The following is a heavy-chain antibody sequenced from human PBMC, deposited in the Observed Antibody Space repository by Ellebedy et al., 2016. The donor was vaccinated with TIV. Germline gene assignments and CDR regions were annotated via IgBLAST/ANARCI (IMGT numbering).Heavy chain of an antibody. D-gene: IGHD3/OR15-3a*01. CDR3: ARRSTDFAFDS. CDR1: GFTFSNYD. Sequence: GESLKISCAASGFTFSNYDMSWVRQAPGKGLEWVSIIIANGGTTYYADSVKGRFTISRDNSKNTLFLQMSSLRAEDTAVYFCARRSTDFAFDSWGQGTLVTVSS. V-gene: IGHV3-23*01. J-gene: IGHJ4*02. CDR2: IIANGGTT.